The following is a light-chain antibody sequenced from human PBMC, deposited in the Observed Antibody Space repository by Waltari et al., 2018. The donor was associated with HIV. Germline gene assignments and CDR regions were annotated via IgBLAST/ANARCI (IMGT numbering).Light chain of an antibody. J-gene: IGLJ2*01. V-gene: IGLV6-57*04. CDR3: QSYDTTNHLI. Sequence: FMLTQPHSMSASPGTTVTISCTRSSGTIASNSVQCYQQRPGGARTTVVFEDTQRPSGVPERFSGSIDSSSNSASLTISGLKTEDEADYYCQSYDTTNHLIFGGGTKVTVL. CDR2: EDT. CDR1: SGTIASNS.